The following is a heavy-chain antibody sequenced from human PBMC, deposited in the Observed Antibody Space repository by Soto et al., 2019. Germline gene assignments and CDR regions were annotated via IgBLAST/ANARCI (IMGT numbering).Heavy chain of an antibody. V-gene: IGHV4-59*01. D-gene: IGHD6-19*01. CDR1: VGSISSDY. Sequence: SEPLSLPCTVSVGSISSDYWSWIRQPPGKGLEWIGYIYYSGSTNYNPSLKSRVTISVDTSKNQFSLKLSSVTAADTAVYYCARDALAVADRFYYYYGMDVWGQGTTVTVSS. J-gene: IGHJ6*02. CDR2: IYYSGST. CDR3: ARDALAVADRFYYYYGMDV.